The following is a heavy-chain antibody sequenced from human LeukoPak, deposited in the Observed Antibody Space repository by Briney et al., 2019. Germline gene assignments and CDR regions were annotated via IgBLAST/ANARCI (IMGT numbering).Heavy chain of an antibody. J-gene: IGHJ6*04. D-gene: IGHD3-10*02. V-gene: IGHV3-23*01. CDR3: AELGITMIGGV. CDR1: GFTFSRHG. Sequence: GGSLRLSCVASGFTFSRHGLNWVRQAPGKVLEWVSGISPGGDITYYADSVKGRFTISRDNSKNTVYLQMNSLRAEDTAVYYCAELGITMIGGVWGKGTTVTISS. CDR2: ISPGGDIT.